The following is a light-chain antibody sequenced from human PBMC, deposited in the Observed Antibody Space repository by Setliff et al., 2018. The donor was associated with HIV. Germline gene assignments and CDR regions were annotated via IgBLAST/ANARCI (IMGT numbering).Light chain of an antibody. J-gene: IGLJ1*01. Sequence: QSVLTQPASVSGSPGQSITISCTGTSSDVGSYNYVSWYQQHPGRAPKLMIYDVSNRPSGVSNRFSGSKSGNTASLTISGLQADDEADYYCSSYTSSSTLILFGTGTKVT. CDR2: DVS. CDR3: SSYTSSSTLIL. V-gene: IGLV2-14*03. CDR1: SSDVGSYNY.